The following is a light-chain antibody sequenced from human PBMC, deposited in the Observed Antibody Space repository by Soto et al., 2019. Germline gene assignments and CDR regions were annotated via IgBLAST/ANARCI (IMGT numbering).Light chain of an antibody. CDR2: DVT. CDR3: SSYTSSSTPYV. CDR1: SSDIGGYNY. Sequence: QSALTQPASVSGSPGQSIAISCTGTSSDIGGYNYVSWYQQHPGKAPKLLIYDVTHRPSGVSNRFSGSKSGDTASLTISGLQAEDEADYYCSSYTSSSTPYVFGTRTKVTVL. V-gene: IGLV2-14*03. J-gene: IGLJ1*01.